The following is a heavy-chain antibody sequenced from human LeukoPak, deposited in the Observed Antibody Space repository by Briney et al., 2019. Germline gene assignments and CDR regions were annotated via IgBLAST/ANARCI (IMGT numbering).Heavy chain of an antibody. J-gene: IGHJ4*02. Sequence: PGGSLRLSCAASGFTFSSYAMSWVRQAPGKGLEWVSAISGSGGSTYYADSVKGRFTISRDNSKNTLYLQMNSLRTEDSAVYYCAKEMYSGSRTSIDYWGQGILVTVSS. V-gene: IGHV3-23*01. CDR2: ISGSGGST. D-gene: IGHD1-26*01. CDR1: GFTFSSYA. CDR3: AKEMYSGSRTSIDY.